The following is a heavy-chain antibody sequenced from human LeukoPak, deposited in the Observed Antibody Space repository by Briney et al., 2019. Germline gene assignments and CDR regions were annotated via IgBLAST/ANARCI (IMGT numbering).Heavy chain of an antibody. Sequence: SETLSLTCTVSGCSISSSSYYWGWIRQPPGKGLEWIGSIYYSGSTYYNPSLKSRVTISVDTSNNQFSLKLSSVTAADTAVYYCARNGYYCIDVWGKGASITVSS. V-gene: IGHV4-39*07. J-gene: IGHJ6*03. D-gene: IGHD2-8*01. CDR1: GCSISSSSYY. CDR2: IYYSGST. CDR3: ARNGYYCIDV.